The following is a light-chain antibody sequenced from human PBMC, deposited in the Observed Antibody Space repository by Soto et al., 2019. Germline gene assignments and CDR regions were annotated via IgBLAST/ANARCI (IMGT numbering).Light chain of an antibody. CDR2: DAS. V-gene: IGKV1-5*01. Sequence: DIQMTQSPSTLSASVGDRVTITCRASQRISSWLAWYQQKPGKAPKLLIYDASSLESGVPSRFSGSGSGTEFTLTISSLQPDVFATYYCQQYNSYLTFGGGTKVDIK. CDR3: QQYNSYLT. J-gene: IGKJ4*01. CDR1: QRISSW.